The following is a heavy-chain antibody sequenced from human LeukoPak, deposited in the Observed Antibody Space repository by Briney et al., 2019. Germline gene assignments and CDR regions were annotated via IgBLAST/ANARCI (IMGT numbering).Heavy chain of an antibody. CDR1: GYSISSGFY. Sequence: SETLSLTCAVSGYSISSGFYWGWIRRPPGEGLEWIGSISHSGSPYYNPSLKSRVIISVDTSENQFSLRLTSVPAGDTAVYYCARHWGYSQFDYCGEGNLVTVSS. V-gene: IGHV4-38-2*01. J-gene: IGHJ4*02. CDR2: ISHSGSP. D-gene: IGHD5-24*01. CDR3: ARHWGYSQFDY.